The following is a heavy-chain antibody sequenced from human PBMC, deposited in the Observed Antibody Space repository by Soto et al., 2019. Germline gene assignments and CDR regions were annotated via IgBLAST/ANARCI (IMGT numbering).Heavy chain of an antibody. D-gene: IGHD3-10*01. Sequence: SETLSLTCTASGGSISSGDYYWSWMRQHPGKGLEWIGEIYHSGSTNYNPSLKSRVTISVDKSKNQFSLKLSSVTAADTAVYYCARAPPPLYGSGSYYKALNWFDPWGQGTLVTVSS. CDR2: IYHSGST. J-gene: IGHJ5*02. V-gene: IGHV4-39*07. CDR1: GGSISSGDYY. CDR3: ARAPPPLYGSGSYYKALNWFDP.